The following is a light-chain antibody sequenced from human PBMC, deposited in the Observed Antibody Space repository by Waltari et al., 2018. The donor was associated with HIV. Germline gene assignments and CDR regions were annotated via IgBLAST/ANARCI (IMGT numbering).Light chain of an antibody. V-gene: IGKV4-1*01. J-gene: IGKJ4*01. CDR3: QQYHAFPLT. Sequence: DLAMTQSPDSLAVSLGERATINCKSSQSLLHSSNNKNHLAWYQQKPGQPPKLLVYWASTRESGVPDRFSGSGSGTDFTLTIRSLQAEDVAVYLCQQYHAFPLTFGGGTKVEIK. CDR2: WAS. CDR1: QSLLHSSNNKNH.